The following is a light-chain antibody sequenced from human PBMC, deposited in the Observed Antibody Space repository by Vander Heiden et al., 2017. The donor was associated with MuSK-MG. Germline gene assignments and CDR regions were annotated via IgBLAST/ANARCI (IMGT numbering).Light chain of an antibody. V-gene: IGKV3-20*01. CDR3: QQYGRSPGT. Sequence: IVLAQSHGARSWSPGEGATLSCRASQSVSSAFLAWYQQKAGRAPRPLIHGSSSSAPGIPASFSGNGSGTDFTLTIRRMEPEDFAVYYCQQYGRSPGTFGQGTKVEIK. CDR1: QSVSSAF. J-gene: IGKJ1*01. CDR2: GSS.